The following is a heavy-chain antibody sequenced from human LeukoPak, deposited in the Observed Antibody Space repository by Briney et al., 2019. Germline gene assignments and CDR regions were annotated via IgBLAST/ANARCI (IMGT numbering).Heavy chain of an antibody. J-gene: IGHJ4*02. CDR2: VYYTGST. CDR3: ARNPRY. V-gene: IGHV4-39*07. CDR1: GDSISSSSYY. Sequence: PSETLSLTCTVSGDSISSSSYYWGWIRQPPGKGLEWIGSVYYTGSTDYNSSLKSRVTISVDTSKNQFSLRLSSVTAADTAVYYCARNPRYWGQGTLVTVSS.